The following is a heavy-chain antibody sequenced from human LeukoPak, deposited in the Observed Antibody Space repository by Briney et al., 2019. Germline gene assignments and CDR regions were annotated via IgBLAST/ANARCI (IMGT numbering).Heavy chain of an antibody. Sequence: VASVKVSCKASGYTFTIYGISWVRQAPGQGLEWMGWISAYNGNTNYAQKLQGRVTMTTDTSTSTAYMELRSLRSDDTAVYYCARGDYSNYWGYYYYMDVWGKGTTVTVSS. V-gene: IGHV1-18*01. CDR3: ARGDYSNYWGYYYYMDV. D-gene: IGHD4-11*01. J-gene: IGHJ6*03. CDR2: ISAYNGNT. CDR1: GYTFTIYG.